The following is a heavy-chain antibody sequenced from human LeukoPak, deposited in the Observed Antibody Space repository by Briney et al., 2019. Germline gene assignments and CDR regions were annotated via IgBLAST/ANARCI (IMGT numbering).Heavy chain of an antibody. Sequence: GGSLRLSCAASEFTFSRYSMNWVRQAPGKGLEWVSSISSSSSYIYYADSVKGRFTISRDNAKNSLYLQMNSLRAEDTAVYYCARDREGYSQPWGPGTLLTVSS. V-gene: IGHV3-21*01. CDR1: EFTFSRYS. D-gene: IGHD1-26*01. CDR3: ARDREGYSQP. J-gene: IGHJ1*01. CDR2: ISSSSSYI.